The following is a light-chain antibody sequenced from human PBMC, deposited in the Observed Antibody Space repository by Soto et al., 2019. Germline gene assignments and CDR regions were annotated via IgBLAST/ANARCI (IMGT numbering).Light chain of an antibody. CDR3: QQRSSWQIP. CDR2: DAS. V-gene: IGKV3-11*01. CDR1: QSVRSY. Sequence: EITYAPVTLPKSPGERATLSCKASQSVRSYLALYQQKPGQAPRLLIYDASNRATGIPARFSGSGSGTDYTLTISSLESEDFAVYYCQQRSSWQIPFGQGTRLEIK. J-gene: IGKJ5*01.